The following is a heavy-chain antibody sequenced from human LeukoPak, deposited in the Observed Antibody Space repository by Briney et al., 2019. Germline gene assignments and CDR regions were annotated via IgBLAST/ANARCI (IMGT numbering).Heavy chain of an antibody. D-gene: IGHD5-12*01. V-gene: IGHV4-59*01. CDR3: ARGGWLRNWFDP. J-gene: IGHJ5*02. Sequence: SETLSLTCTVSGGSISSYYWSWIRQPPGKGLEWIGYIYYSGSTNYNPSLKSRVTISVDTSKNQFSLKLSSVTAADTAVYYCARGGWLRNWFDPWGQGTLVTVSS. CDR1: GGSISSYY. CDR2: IYYSGST.